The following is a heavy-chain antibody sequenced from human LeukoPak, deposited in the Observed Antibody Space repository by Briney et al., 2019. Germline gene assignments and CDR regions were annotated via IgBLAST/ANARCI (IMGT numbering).Heavy chain of an antibody. CDR2: ISSSSSTI. CDR1: GFTLNSYS. J-gene: IGHJ4*02. D-gene: IGHD2-15*01. V-gene: IGHV3-48*02. Sequence: GGSLRLSCGASGFTLNSYSMNWIRQPPGKGLEWVSYISSSSSTIYYSDSVKGRFTISRDNAKNSLFLQMNSLRDEDTAVYYCARDRGYSSGFYYFDYWGQGALVTVSS. CDR3: ARDRGYSSGFYYFDY.